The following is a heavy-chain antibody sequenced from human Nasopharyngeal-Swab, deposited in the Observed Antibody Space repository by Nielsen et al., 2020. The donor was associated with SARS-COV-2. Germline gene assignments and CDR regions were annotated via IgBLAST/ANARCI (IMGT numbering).Heavy chain of an antibody. CDR3: ARDKVVVVPAAIYYYGMDV. V-gene: IGHV3-74*01. CDR2: INSDGSST. CDR1: GFTFSSYW. D-gene: IGHD2-2*01. J-gene: IGHJ6*02. Sequence: ETLSLTCAASGFTFSSYWMHWVRQAPGKGLVWVSRINSDGSSTSYADSVKGRFTISRANAKNTLYLQMNSLRAEDTAVYYCARDKVVVVPAAIYYYGMDVWGQGTTATVSS.